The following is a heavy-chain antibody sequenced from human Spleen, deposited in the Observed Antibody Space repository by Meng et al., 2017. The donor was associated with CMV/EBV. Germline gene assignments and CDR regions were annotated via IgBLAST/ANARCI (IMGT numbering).Heavy chain of an antibody. D-gene: IGHD2-21*01. CDR3: ARDLDTYCGGDCYGSFDY. CDR1: GGSISSGRYY. CDR2: IYYSGSS. J-gene: IGHJ4*02. V-gene: IGHV4-61*01. Sequence: SETLSLTCTVSGGSISSGRYYWGWIRQPPGKGLEWIGYIYYSGSSNYNPSLKSRVTISVDTSKNQFSLKLSSVTAADTAVYYCARDLDTYCGGDCYGSFDYWGQGTLVTVSS.